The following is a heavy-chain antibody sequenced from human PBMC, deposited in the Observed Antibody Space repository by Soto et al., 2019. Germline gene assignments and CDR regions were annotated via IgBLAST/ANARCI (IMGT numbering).Heavy chain of an antibody. Sequence: EVQLLESGGGLVQPGGSLRLSCAASGFTFSSYAMSWVRQAPGKGLEWVSATSGSGGSTYYADSVKGRFTISRDNSKNTLYLQMNRLRAEDTAVYYCAKDHEYSSSWLSSRTWIGPWGQGTLVTVSS. V-gene: IGHV3-23*01. CDR2: TSGSGGST. D-gene: IGHD6-13*01. J-gene: IGHJ5*02. CDR3: AKDHEYSSSWLSSRTWIGP. CDR1: GFTFSSYA.